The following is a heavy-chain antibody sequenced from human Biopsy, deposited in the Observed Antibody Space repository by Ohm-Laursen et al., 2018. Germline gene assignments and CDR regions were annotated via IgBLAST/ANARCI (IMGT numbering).Heavy chain of an antibody. D-gene: IGHD1-14*01. CDR1: GGSLSSYS. CDR3: ARDRDRRGWFDP. Sequence: LSLTCTVSGGSLSSYSWSWIRQPAGKGLEWIGQIYTSGITNYNPSLKSRVTMSVDTSKNKFSLRVSSATAADTAVYYCARDRDRRGWFDPWGQGTLVTVSS. J-gene: IGHJ5*02. V-gene: IGHV4-4*07. CDR2: IYTSGIT.